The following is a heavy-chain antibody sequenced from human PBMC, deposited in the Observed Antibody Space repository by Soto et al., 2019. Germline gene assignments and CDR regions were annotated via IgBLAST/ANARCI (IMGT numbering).Heavy chain of an antibody. CDR2: IYYSGST. Sequence: SETLSLTCTVSGGSISSYYWSWIRQPPGKGLEWIGYIYYSGSTNYNPSLKSLVTISVDTSKNQFSLKLSSVTAADTAVYYCARGCPRGVYYTYGMDVWAKAPRSPCP. D-gene: IGHD2-8*01. J-gene: IGHJ6*02. CDR1: GGSISSYY. V-gene: IGHV4-59*01. CDR3: ARGCPRGVYYTYGMDV.